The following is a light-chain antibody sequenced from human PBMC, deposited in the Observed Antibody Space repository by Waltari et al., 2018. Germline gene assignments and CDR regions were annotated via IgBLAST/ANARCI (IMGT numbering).Light chain of an antibody. CDR3: QQYGRSPRT. CDR1: QSLSSNY. Sequence: EIVLTQSPGTLSLSPGERATLSCRASQSLSSNYLDWYQQKPGQAPRLLIYAASSRATGIPDRFSGSGSGTDFTLTISRLEPEDFAVYYCQQYGRSPRTFGQGTKVEIK. CDR2: AAS. V-gene: IGKV3-20*01. J-gene: IGKJ1*01.